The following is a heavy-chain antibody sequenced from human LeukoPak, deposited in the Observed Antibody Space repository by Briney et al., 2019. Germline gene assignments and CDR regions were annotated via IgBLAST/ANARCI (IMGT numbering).Heavy chain of an antibody. CDR2: IYYSGST. CDR3: ARAGGYCSSTSCYTTGFDP. D-gene: IGHD2-2*02. CDR1: GGSISSGDYY. J-gene: IGHJ5*02. V-gene: IGHV4-30-4*08. Sequence: SETLSLTCTVSGGSISSGDYYWSWIRQPPGKGLEWIGYIYYSGSTYYNPPLKSRVTISVDTSKNQFSLKLSSVTAADPAVYYCARAGGYCSSTSCYTTGFDPWGQGTLVTVSS.